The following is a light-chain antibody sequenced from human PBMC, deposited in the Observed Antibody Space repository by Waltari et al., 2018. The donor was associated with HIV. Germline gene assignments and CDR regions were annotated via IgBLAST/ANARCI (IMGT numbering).Light chain of an antibody. CDR3: AAWDGSLSVVL. CDR2: RNN. J-gene: IGLJ3*02. V-gene: IGLV1-47*01. CDR1: SSNIGSKY. Sequence: QSVLTQPPSASGTPGQRVTISCSGSSSNIGSKYVYWYQQLPGTAPKLLIYRNNQRPSGVPDRFSGSKSGTSASLAISGLRSEDEADYYCAAWDGSLSVVLFGGGTKLTVL.